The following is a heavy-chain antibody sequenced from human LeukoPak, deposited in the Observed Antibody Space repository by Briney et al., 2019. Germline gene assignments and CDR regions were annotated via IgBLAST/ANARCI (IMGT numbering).Heavy chain of an antibody. J-gene: IGHJ4*02. CDR1: GFTFSSYG. Sequence: PGGSLRLSCAASGFTFSSYGMHWVRQAPGKGLEWVAVISYDGSNKYYADSVKGRFTISRDNSKNTLYLQMNSLRAEDTAVYYCARDPLSYYYDSSGFSTRQTPFDYWGQGTLVTVSS. D-gene: IGHD3-22*01. CDR2: ISYDGSNK. CDR3: ARDPLSYYYDSSGFSTRQTPFDY. V-gene: IGHV3-30*03.